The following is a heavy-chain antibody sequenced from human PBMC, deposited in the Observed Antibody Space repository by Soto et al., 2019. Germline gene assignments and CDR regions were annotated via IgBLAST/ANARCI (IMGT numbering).Heavy chain of an antibody. V-gene: IGHV3-23*01. CDR1: GFTISSYA. J-gene: IGHJ4*02. CDR2: ISDRGDTT. CDR3: AKDKPGTTSFDY. Sequence: GGSLRLSCAASGFTISSYAMYWVRQAPGKGLEWVSVISDRGDTTHYADSVKGRFTISRDTSKNTLYLQLNTLRADDTAVYYCAKDKPGTTSFDYWGQGTLVTVSS. D-gene: IGHD1-1*01.